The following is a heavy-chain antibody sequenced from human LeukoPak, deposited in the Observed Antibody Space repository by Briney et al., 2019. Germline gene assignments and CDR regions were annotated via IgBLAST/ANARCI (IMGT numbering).Heavy chain of an antibody. Sequence: SQTLSLTCAISGDSVSSNSAAWNWIRQSPSRGLEWLGRTYYRSKWYNDYAVSVKSRITINPDTSKNQFSLQLNSVTPEDTAVYYCAKDAHYYDSSGYYYQSAFDYWGQGTLVTVSS. CDR3: AKDAHYYDSSGYYYQSAFDY. J-gene: IGHJ4*02. CDR2: TYYRSKWYN. D-gene: IGHD3-22*01. V-gene: IGHV6-1*01. CDR1: GDSVSSNSAA.